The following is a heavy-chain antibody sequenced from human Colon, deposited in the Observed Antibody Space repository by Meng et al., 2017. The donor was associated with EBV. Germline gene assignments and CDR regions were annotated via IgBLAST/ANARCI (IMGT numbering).Heavy chain of an antibody. V-gene: IGHV4-4*02. D-gene: IGHD5-24*01. CDR1: GGSYRIIYW. Sequence: WVPVLGNPSDPRSPTSLVCGGSYRIIYWWTWVRPPPGKGLEWIGEMYHSGTTNYNPSLKSRVTISMGKSNNQLSLKLNSVTAADTAVYYCATQESRDGHNPYWGQGTLVTVSS. CDR3: ATQESRDGHNPY. J-gene: IGHJ4*02. CDR2: MYHSGTT.